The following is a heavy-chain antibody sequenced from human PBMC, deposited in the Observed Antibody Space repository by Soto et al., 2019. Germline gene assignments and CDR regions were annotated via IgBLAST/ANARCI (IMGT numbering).Heavy chain of an antibody. D-gene: IGHD2-15*01. J-gene: IGHJ6*02. CDR2: IYYSGST. CDR3: ARQHCSGGSCYSPYYYGMDV. CDR1: GGSISSSSYY. Sequence: QLQLQESGPGLVKPSETLSLTCTVSGGSISSSSYYWGWIRQPPGKGLEWIGSIYYSGSTYYNPSLKSRVTISVDTSKNQFSLKLSSVTAADTAVYYCARQHCSGGSCYSPYYYGMDVWGQGTTVTVSS. V-gene: IGHV4-39*01.